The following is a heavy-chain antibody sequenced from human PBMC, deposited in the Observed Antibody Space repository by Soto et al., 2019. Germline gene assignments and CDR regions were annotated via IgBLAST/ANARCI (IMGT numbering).Heavy chain of an antibody. Sequence: LGESLKISCKGSGYSFTSYWIGWVRQMPGKGLEWMGIIYPGASDTRYSPSFQGQVTISADKSISTAYLQWSSLKASDTAMYYGARLREGEVGTTTGFCDYWGRGTLVTVSS. J-gene: IGHJ4*02. CDR2: IYPGASDT. V-gene: IGHV5-51*01. CDR1: GYSFTSYW. D-gene: IGHD1-26*01. CDR3: ARLREGEVGTTTGFCDY.